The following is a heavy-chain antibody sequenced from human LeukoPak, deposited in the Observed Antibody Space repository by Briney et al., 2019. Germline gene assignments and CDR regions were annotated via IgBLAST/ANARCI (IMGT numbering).Heavy chain of an antibody. CDR1: DDSMSSHF. CDR3: AALEGGYDFSFDY. CDR2: IYYSGST. D-gene: IGHD5-12*01. J-gene: IGHJ4*02. Sequence: SETLSLTCTVSDDSMSSHFWNWIRQPPGKGLEWIGYIYYSGSTYYNPSLKSRVTISVDTSKNQFSLKLSSVTAADTAVYYCAALEGGYDFSFDYWGQGTLVTVSS. V-gene: IGHV4-59*06.